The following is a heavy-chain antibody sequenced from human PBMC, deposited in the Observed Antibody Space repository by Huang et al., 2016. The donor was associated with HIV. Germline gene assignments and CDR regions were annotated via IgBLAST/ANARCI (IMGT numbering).Heavy chain of an antibody. CDR2: IRSKSNNYAA. J-gene: IGHJ4*02. CDR3: TREPRYYFDY. CDR1: GFTFSDFA. Sequence: CAASGFTFSDFAMHWVRQASGKGLGWVGHIRSKSNNYAAAYVASVRGRFTISRDDSKNTTFLQMNSLKVEDTAIYYCTREPRYYFDYWGRGTLVTVSS. V-gene: IGHV3-73*01. D-gene: IGHD1-26*01.